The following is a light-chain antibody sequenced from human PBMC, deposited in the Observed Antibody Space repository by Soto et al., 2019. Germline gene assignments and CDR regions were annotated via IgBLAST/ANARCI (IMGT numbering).Light chain of an antibody. Sequence: DIQMTQSPSMLSASVGDRVTIACRASQSIRRWLAWYQQKPGKAPKLLIFDASTLESGVPSRFSGRGSETEFTLTISSLQPDDFATYYCQQANSFPLTFGGGTKVDI. CDR3: QQANSFPLT. J-gene: IGKJ4*01. CDR1: QSIRRW. CDR2: DAS. V-gene: IGKV1-5*01.